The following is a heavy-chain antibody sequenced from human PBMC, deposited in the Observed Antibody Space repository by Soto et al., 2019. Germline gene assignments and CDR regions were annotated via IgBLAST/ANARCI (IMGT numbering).Heavy chain of an antibody. D-gene: IGHD1-26*01. V-gene: IGHV1-18*01. CDR3: ARSTSGSYSYYYYGMDV. Sequence: QVQLVQSGAEVKKPGASVKVSCKASGYTFTSYGISWVRQAPGQGLEWMGWISAYNGNTNYAQKLQGRGTMTTDTSTSTAYMELRSLRSDDTAVYYCARSTSGSYSYYYYGMDVWGQGTTVTVSS. CDR2: ISAYNGNT. J-gene: IGHJ6*02. CDR1: GYTFTSYG.